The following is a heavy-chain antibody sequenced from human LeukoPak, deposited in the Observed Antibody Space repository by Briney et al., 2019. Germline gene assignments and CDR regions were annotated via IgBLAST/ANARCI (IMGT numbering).Heavy chain of an antibody. CDR1: GDSISSSSHY. CDR2: VFYSGST. D-gene: IGHD1-26*01. V-gene: IGHV4-39*07. Sequence: PSETLSLTCSVSGDSISSSSHYWAWIRLPPGKALEWIGHVFYSGSTEYNPSLRSRVTISVDRSKNQFSLKLRSMTAADTAVYYCARDHMDPRLGAFDMWGQGTMVTASS. J-gene: IGHJ3*02. CDR3: ARDHMDPRLGAFDM.